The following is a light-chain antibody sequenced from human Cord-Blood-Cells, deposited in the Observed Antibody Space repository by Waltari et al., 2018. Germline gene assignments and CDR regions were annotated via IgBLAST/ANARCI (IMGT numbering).Light chain of an antibody. CDR1: QSVLYSSNNKNY. J-gene: IGKJ1*01. V-gene: IGKV4-1*01. CDR3: QQYYSTPPT. Sequence: DIVMTQSPDSLAVSLGERATINCKSSQSVLYSSNNKNYLAWYQQKPGQPPKLLIYWASTLESGVPDRFSGSCSRTDFTLTISILQAEDVAVYYCQQYYSTPPTFGQGTKVEIK. CDR2: WAS.